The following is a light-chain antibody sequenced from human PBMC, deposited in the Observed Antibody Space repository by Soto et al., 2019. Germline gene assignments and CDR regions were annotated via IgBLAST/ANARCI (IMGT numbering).Light chain of an antibody. CDR2: GAS. J-gene: IGKJ1*01. V-gene: IGKV3-20*01. Sequence: EIVLTQSPGTLSLSPGERATLSCRASQSVSINDLAWYQQKPGQAPRLLIYGASIRATGIPDRFSGSGSGTGFTLTISRLEPEDFAVYYCQQYGRSSWTFGQGTKVEVQ. CDR1: QSVSIND. CDR3: QQYGRSSWT.